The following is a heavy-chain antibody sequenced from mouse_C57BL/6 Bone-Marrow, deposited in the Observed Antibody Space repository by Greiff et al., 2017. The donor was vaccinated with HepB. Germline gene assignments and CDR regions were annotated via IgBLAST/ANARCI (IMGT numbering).Heavy chain of an antibody. J-gene: IGHJ4*01. CDR1: GFTFSDYG. V-gene: IGHV5-17*01. CDR3: ARRLTGTGAMDY. CDR2: ISSGSSTI. D-gene: IGHD4-1*01. Sequence: DVMLVESGGGLVKPGGSLKLSCAASGFTFSDYGMHWVRQAPEKGLEWVAYISSGSSTIYYADTVKGRFTISRDNAKNTLFLQMTSLRSEDTAMYYCARRLTGTGAMDYWGQGTSVTVSS.